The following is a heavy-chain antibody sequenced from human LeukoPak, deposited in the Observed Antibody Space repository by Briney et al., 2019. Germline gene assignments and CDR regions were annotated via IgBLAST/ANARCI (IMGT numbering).Heavy chain of an antibody. J-gene: IGHJ5*02. D-gene: IGHD2-8*01. CDR2: IYYSGST. V-gene: IGHV4-39*01. CDR3: ARSTNGVCDP. Sequence: PSETLSLTCTVSGGSISSSSYYWGWIRQPPGKGLEWIGSIYYSGSTYYNPSLESRVTISVDTSKNQFSLKLSSVTAADTAVYYCARSTNGVCDPWGQGTLVTVSS. CDR1: GGSISSSSYY.